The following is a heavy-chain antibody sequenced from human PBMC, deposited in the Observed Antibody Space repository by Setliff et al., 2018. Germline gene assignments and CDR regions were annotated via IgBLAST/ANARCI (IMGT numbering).Heavy chain of an antibody. Sequence: GGSLRLSCLASGFSFSNTKMSWIRQAPGKGLEWVGRIKSAAYGGTTEYAASVKGRFTISRDDSKSIAYLQMNSLKTEDTAVYYCTRDLGSSGWYLDYWGQGTLVTVSS. V-gene: IGHV3-15*01. CDR1: GFSFSNTK. CDR2: IKSAAYGGTT. J-gene: IGHJ4*02. CDR3: TRDLGSSGWYLDY. D-gene: IGHD6-19*01.